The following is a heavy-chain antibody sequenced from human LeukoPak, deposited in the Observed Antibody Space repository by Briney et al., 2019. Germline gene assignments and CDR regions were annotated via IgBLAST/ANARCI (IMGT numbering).Heavy chain of an antibody. V-gene: IGHV3-48*04. CDR2: ISWDSGSI. D-gene: IGHD3-22*01. J-gene: IGHJ4*02. CDR1: GFTFSSYS. CDR3: ARAYDSSGSSY. Sequence: GGSLRLSCAASGFTFSSYSMHWVRQAPGKGLEWVSGISWDSGSIGYADSVKGRFTISRDNAKNSLYLQMNSLRAEDTAVYYCARAYDSSGSSYWGQGTLVTVSS.